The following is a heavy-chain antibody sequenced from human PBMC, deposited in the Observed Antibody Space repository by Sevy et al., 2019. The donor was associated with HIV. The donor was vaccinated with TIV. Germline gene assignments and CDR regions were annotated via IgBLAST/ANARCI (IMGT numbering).Heavy chain of an antibody. D-gene: IGHD1-1*01. CDR1: GFTFSSYA. CDR2: ISYHGSNK. Sequence: GGSLRLSCAASGFTFSSYAMHWVRQAPGKGLEWVAVISYHGSNKYYADSVKGRFTISRDNSKNTLFLQMNSLRAEDTAVYYCALERLSSDVAEYFQNWGQGTLVTVSS. J-gene: IGHJ1*01. V-gene: IGHV3-30-3*01. CDR3: ALERLSSDVAEYFQN.